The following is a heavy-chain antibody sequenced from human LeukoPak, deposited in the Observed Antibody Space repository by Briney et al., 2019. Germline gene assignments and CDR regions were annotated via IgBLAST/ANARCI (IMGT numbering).Heavy chain of an antibody. CDR2: IYSGDDT. CDR3: ARDIGGIFDS. CDR1: GFTVSSNF. J-gene: IGHJ4*02. D-gene: IGHD1-26*01. Sequence: GGSLRLSCAASGFTVSSNFMSWVRQAPGKGLEWVSVIYSGDDTYYADSVKGRFTISRDNSKNTLYLQMNSLRAEDTAVYYCARDIGGIFDSWGQGTLVTVSS. V-gene: IGHV3-53*01.